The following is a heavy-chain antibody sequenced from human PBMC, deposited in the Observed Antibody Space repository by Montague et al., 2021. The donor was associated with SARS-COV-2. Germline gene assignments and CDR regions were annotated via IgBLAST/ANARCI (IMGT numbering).Heavy chain of an antibody. Sequence: SETLSLTCTVSGGSISSSSYYWGWIRQPPGKGLEWIGSIYYSGSTYYNPSLKSRVTISVDTSKNQFSLKLSSVTAADTAVYYCARHWKYITICGGGTDAFDYWGQGTLVYVSS. CDR1: GGSISSSSYY. CDR2: IYYSGST. D-gene: IGHD3-3*01. V-gene: IGHV4-39*01. CDR3: ARHWKYITICGGGTDAFDY. J-gene: IGHJ4*02.